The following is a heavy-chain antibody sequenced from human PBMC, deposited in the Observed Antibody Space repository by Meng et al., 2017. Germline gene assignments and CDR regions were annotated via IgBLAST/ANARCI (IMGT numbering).Heavy chain of an antibody. D-gene: IGHD3-16*01. CDR3: ARTRGDYYFDY. CDR2: IDYGGST. CDR1: GDSVTVGSHY. J-gene: IGHJ4*02. V-gene: IGHV4-61*01. Sequence: QEQLQESGPGLVRPSDTLSLTCTVSGDSVTVGSHYWSCIRQPPGKGLEWIGYIDYGGSTSYNPSLRSRVTISVDTSNNQFSLKLSSVTAADTAVFYCARTRGDYYFDYWGQGTLVTVSS.